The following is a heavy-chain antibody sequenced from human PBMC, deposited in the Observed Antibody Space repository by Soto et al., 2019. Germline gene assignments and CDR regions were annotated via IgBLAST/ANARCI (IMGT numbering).Heavy chain of an antibody. CDR2: ISGSGGST. CDR1: GFTFSSYA. D-gene: IGHD3-3*01. Sequence: GGSLRLSCAASGFTFSSYAMSWVRQPPGKGLEWVSAISGSGGSTYYADSVKGRFTISRDNSKNTLYLQMNSLRAEDTAVYYCAKFLSPFSIFEGGMDVWGQGTTVTVSS. J-gene: IGHJ6*02. V-gene: IGHV3-23*01. CDR3: AKFLSPFSIFEGGMDV.